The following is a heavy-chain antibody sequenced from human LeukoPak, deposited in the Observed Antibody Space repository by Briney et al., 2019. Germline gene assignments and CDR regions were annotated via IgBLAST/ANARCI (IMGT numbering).Heavy chain of an antibody. J-gene: IGHJ4*02. Sequence: HPGGSLRLSCAASGFPLRRYAMSRVRQAPGKGLEWVSAISGSGGSTYYADSVKGRFTISRDNSKNTLYLQMNSLRAEDTAVYYCAKDSVGGTDGYYWGQGTLVTVSS. D-gene: IGHD1-1*01. V-gene: IGHV3-23*01. CDR3: AKDSVGGTDGYY. CDR1: GFPLRRYA. CDR2: ISGSGGST.